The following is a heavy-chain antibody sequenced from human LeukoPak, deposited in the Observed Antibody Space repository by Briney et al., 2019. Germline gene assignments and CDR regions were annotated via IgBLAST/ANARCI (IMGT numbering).Heavy chain of an antibody. Sequence: GGSLRLSCAASGFTFSSYSMNWVRQAPGKGLEWVSYISSSSSTIYYADSVKGRFTISRDNAKNSLYLQMNSLRAEDTAVYYCARGLRSGGSRPYYFDYWGQGTLVTVSS. V-gene: IGHV3-48*04. D-gene: IGHD2-15*01. CDR1: GFTFSSYS. J-gene: IGHJ4*02. CDR2: ISSSSSTI. CDR3: ARGLRSGGSRPYYFDY.